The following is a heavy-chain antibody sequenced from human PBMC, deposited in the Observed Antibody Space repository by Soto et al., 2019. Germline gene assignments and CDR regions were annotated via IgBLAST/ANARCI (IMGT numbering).Heavy chain of an antibody. Sequence: SETLSLTCIVSGESISSSSYYWGWIRQPPGKGLEWIGSIYYSGRTYYNPSFKSRVTISIDTSKNQFSLKLSSVTATDTAVYYCARQRPTVVTQAYFDHWGRGAMVTVYS. V-gene: IGHV4-39*01. CDR2: IYYSGRT. CDR3: ARQRPTVVTQAYFDH. D-gene: IGHD2-21*02. CDR1: GESISSSSYY. J-gene: IGHJ4*02.